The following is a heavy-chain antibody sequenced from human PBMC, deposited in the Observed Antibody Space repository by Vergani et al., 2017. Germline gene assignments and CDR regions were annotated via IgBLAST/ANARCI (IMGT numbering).Heavy chain of an antibody. J-gene: IGHJ4*02. Sequence: QVQLQESGPGLVKPSETLSLTCAVSGYSISSGYYWGWIRQPPGKGLEWIGSIYHSGSTYYNPSLKSRVTISVDTSKKQFSLTLSSVTAADTAVYYCARHLNGVGDTITHPYNFDYWGQGTLVTVSS. V-gene: IGHV4-38-2*01. CDR2: IYHSGST. CDR1: GYSISSGYY. D-gene: IGHD1-26*01. CDR3: ARHLNGVGDTITHPYNFDY.